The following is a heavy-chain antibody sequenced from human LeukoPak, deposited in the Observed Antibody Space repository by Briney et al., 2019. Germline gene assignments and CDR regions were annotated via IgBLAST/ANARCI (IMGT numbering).Heavy chain of an antibody. Sequence: PGGSLRLSCAASGFTFSSYWMGWVRQAPGKGLEWVASIKQDGSEKYYVDSAKGRFTISRDNAKNSPYLQLNTLRVEDTAVYYCARSSHSAFDYWGQGILVTVSS. J-gene: IGHJ4*02. D-gene: IGHD2-15*01. CDR2: IKQDGSEK. V-gene: IGHV3-7*01. CDR1: GFTFSSYW. CDR3: ARSSHSAFDY.